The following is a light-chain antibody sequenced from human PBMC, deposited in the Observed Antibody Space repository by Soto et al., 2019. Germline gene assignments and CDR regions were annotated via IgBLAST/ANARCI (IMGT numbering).Light chain of an antibody. CDR3: SSYTSTANVI. V-gene: IGLV2-14*03. CDR1: SRDVGNYNY. J-gene: IGLJ2*01. Sequence: QSALTPPASVSGSLGQSITISCTGTSRDVGNYNYVSWYQQHPDKAPKLVIFDVSNRPSGISNRFSGSKSDNTASLTISGLQAEDEADYYCSSYTSTANVIFGGGTKLTVL. CDR2: DVS.